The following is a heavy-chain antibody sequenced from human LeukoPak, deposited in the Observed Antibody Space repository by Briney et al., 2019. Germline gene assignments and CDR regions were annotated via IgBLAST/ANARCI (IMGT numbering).Heavy chain of an antibody. CDR2: ISGSGSST. J-gene: IGHJ3*02. CDR1: GLTFTSYA. D-gene: IGHD3-22*01. CDR3: AKEHLYYYDSSGYCYVAFDI. V-gene: IGHV3-23*01. Sequence: PGGSLRLSCAASGLTFTSYAMSWVRQAPGKGLEWVSAISGSGSSTYYADSVKGRFTISRDNSKNTLYLQMNSLRAEDTAVYYCAKEHLYYYDSSGYCYVAFDIWREGRMVSVSS.